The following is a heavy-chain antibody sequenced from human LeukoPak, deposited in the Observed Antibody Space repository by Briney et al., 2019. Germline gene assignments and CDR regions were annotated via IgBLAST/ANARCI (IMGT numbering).Heavy chain of an antibody. CDR2: IKQDGSEK. Sequence: GGSLRLPCAASGFTFSSYWMSWVRQAPGKGLEWVANIKQDGSEKYYVDSVKGRFTISRDNAKNSLYLQMNSLRAEDTAVYYCARIAARRLGDYYYYMDVWGKGTTVTVSS. J-gene: IGHJ6*03. D-gene: IGHD6-6*01. CDR3: ARIAARRLGDYYYYMDV. V-gene: IGHV3-7*01. CDR1: GFTFSSYW.